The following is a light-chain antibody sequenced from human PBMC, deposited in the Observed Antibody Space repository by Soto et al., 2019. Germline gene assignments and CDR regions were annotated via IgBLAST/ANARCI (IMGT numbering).Light chain of an antibody. Sequence: ENVLSQCPRTQSLSQGERATLSCRASQSVSSSYLAWCQQKPGQAPRLLIYGASSRATGIPDRFSGSGSGTDFTLTISRLEPEDSAVYYRQQYGSSTGTFGQGTTVHIK. CDR2: GAS. CDR1: QSVSSSY. J-gene: IGKJ1*01. V-gene: IGKV3-20*01. CDR3: QQYGSSTGT.